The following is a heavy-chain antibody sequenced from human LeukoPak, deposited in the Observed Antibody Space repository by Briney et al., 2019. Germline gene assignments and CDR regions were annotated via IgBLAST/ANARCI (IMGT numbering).Heavy chain of an antibody. CDR1: GDSITSSY. D-gene: IGHD1-14*01. CDR2: VYYTGNT. V-gene: IGHV4-59*08. Sequence: SETLSLTCTVSGDSITSSYWSCLRQPPGKGLEWIGYVYYTGNTDYNPSLRSRVAVSLDTSKSHFTLSLRSVTAADTAVYYCARHPFSNPFDFWGRGILVTVSS. J-gene: IGHJ4*02. CDR3: ARHPFSNPFDF.